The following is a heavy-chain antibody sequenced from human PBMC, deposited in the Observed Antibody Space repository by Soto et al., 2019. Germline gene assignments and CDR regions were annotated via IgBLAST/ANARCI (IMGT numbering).Heavy chain of an antibody. V-gene: IGHV2-5*02. D-gene: IGHD6-13*01. CDR1: GFSLSTSGVG. Sequence: QITLKESGPTLVKPTQTLTLTCTFSGFSLSTSGVGVGWIRQPPGKALEWLALIYWDDDKRYSPSLKSRPTITKDTTKNQVVLTMTNMDPVDTATYYCAHSGYSSSWQKSHFDYWGQGTLVTVSS. CDR2: IYWDDDK. CDR3: AHSGYSSSWQKSHFDY. J-gene: IGHJ4*02.